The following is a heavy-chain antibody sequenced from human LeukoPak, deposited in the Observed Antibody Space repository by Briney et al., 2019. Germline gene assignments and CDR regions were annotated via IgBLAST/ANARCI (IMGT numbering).Heavy chain of an antibody. V-gene: IGHV1-18*01. Sequence: ASVKVSCKASGYTFTSYGISWVRQAPGQGLDWMGWISAYNGNTNYAQKLQGRVTMTTDTSTSTAYMELRSLRSDDTAVYYCARTTMIVVVTGVPFDPWGQGTLVTVSS. CDR3: ARTTMIVVVTGVPFDP. J-gene: IGHJ5*02. D-gene: IGHD3-22*01. CDR2: ISAYNGNT. CDR1: GYTFTSYG.